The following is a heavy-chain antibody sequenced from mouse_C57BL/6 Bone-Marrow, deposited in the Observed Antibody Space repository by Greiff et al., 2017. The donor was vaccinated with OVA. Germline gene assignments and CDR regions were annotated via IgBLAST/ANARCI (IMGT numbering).Heavy chain of an antibody. CDR1: GFTFTDYY. D-gene: IGHD2-2*01. J-gene: IGHJ2*01. Sequence: EVKLMESGGGLVQPGGSLSLSCAASGFTFTDYYMSWVRQPPGKALEWLGFIRNKANGYTTEYSASVKGRFTISRDNSQSILYLQMNALRAEDSATYYCARSPIYYGDDEGFDYWGQGTTLTVSS. CDR2: IRNKANGYTT. V-gene: IGHV7-3*01. CDR3: ARSPIYYGDDEGFDY.